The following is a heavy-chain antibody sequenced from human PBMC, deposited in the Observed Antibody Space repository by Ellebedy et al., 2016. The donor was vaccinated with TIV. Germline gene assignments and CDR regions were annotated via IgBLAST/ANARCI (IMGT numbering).Heavy chain of an antibody. CDR2: INTDGSSI. D-gene: IGHD6-13*01. V-gene: IGHV3-74*01. CDR3: VRGGLPAAGDY. J-gene: IGHJ4*02. Sequence: GESLKIPCAASGFTFSSDAMSWVRQAPGKGLVWVSRINTDGSSISYADSVKGRFTISRDNAKNTQYLQMNSLRADDTAIYYCVRGGLPAAGDYWGQGTLVTVSS. CDR1: GFTFSSDA.